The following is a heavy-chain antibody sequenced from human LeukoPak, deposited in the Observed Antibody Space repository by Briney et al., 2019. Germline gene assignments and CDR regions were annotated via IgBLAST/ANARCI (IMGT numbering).Heavy chain of an antibody. J-gene: IGHJ5*02. CDR3: TRDTGTTGEVKFDP. V-gene: IGHV4-39*07. Sequence: PSETLSLTCTVSGGSISTSNYYWGWIRQPPGKGLEWIGNIFYSGSTYYSPSLKSRVTMSVDTSKSQFSLNLMSVTAADTAVYYCTRDTGTTGEVKFDPWGQGTLVTVSS. D-gene: IGHD4-17*01. CDR1: GGSISTSNYY. CDR2: IFYSGST.